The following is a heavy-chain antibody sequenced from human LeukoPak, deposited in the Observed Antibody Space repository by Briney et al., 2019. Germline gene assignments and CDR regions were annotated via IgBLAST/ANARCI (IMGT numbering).Heavy chain of an antibody. D-gene: IGHD6-13*01. V-gene: IGHV3-53*01. CDR2: IYSDGRT. CDR3: AGNLYSSSWSDY. CDR1: GFTVTNNY. Sequence: GGSLRLSCAASGFTVTNNYMTWVRQARGKGLDWVSVIYSDGRTYYADSVKDRFIISRDNSKNTLYLQMNSLKPEDTALYYCAGNLYSSSWSDYWGRGTLVTVSS. J-gene: IGHJ4*02.